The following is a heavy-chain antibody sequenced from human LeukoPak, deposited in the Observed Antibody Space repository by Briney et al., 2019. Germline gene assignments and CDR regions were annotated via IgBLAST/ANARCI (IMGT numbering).Heavy chain of an antibody. CDR2: ISHDGRNK. CDR3: ASEGFERLRF. Sequence: GGSLRLSCAHPGFIFIGSILYSVRQAPGKGLEWLSFISHDGRNKDDAESVKGRFTTSRDNSKNTLYLQMNSLRADDTAVYYCASEGFERLRFWGQGTLVTVSS. J-gene: IGHJ4*02. CDR1: GFIFIGSI. D-gene: IGHD1-1*01. V-gene: IGHV3-30*04.